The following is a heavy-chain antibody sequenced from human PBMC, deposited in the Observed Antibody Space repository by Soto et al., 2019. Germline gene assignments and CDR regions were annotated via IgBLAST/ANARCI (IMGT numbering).Heavy chain of an antibody. V-gene: IGHV3-7*01. CDR1: AFTFSIYA. D-gene: IGHD5-18*01. CDR3: ARDFYGGYTYGPGDY. Sequence: GGSLRLSCAASAFTFSIYAMSWVRQAPGKGLEWVANIHGDGGKIYYVDSVKGRFTISRDNAKRSLYLQMKSLRAEDTAVYYCARDFYGGYTYGPGDYWGQGALVTVSS. CDR2: IHGDGGKI. J-gene: IGHJ4*02.